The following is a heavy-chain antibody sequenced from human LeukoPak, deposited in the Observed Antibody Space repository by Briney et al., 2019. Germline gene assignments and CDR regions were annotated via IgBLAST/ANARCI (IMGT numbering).Heavy chain of an antibody. CDR2: LHGDGNT. J-gene: IGHJ3*02. D-gene: IGHD2-21*01. CDR1: VFIVNSNY. Sequence: GGSLRLSCAAPVFIVNSNYMAWVRQAPGKGLEWVSVLHGDGNTYYADSVKGRFTLSRDNSKNTLSLHMNSLRAEDTAVYYCELWQRTSASDIWGQGTMVSVSS. CDR3: ELWQRTSASDI. V-gene: IGHV3-53*01.